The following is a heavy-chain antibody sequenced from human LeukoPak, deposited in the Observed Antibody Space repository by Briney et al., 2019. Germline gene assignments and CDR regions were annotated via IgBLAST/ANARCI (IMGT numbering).Heavy chain of an antibody. CDR1: EFTLGSYA. D-gene: IGHD3-10*01. Sequence: GGSLRLSCAASEFTLGSYAMSWVRQAPGKGLEWVSGISANAANTHYADSVKGRFTISRDNSKNTLYLQMNSLRAEDTAVYYCAKDNYYYDTFDIWGQGTMVTVSS. CDR2: ISANAANT. V-gene: IGHV3-23*01. CDR3: AKDNYYYDTFDI. J-gene: IGHJ3*02.